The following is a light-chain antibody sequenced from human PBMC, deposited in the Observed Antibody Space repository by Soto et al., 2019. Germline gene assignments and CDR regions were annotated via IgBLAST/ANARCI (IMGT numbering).Light chain of an antibody. J-gene: IGKJ1*01. Sequence: EIVMTQSPVTLSVSPGEGATLSCRASQSVNSKLAWYQQKPGQPPRLLIYGAFTRATGIPARFSGSGSGTEFTLTISSLQSEDFAVYYCQQYDNWPPWTFGQGTRVEIK. CDR3: QQYDNWPPWT. CDR2: GAF. CDR1: QSVNSK. V-gene: IGKV3-15*01.